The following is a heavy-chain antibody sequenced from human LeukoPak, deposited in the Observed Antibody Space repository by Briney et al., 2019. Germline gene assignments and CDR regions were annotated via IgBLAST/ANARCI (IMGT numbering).Heavy chain of an antibody. Sequence: PGGSLRLSCAASGFTFSSYAMHWVRQAPGKGLEWVAVISYDGGNKYYADSVKGRFTISRDNSKNTPYLQVNSLRAEDTAVYYCANENYYDSSGFPDHWGQGTLVTVSS. CDR2: ISYDGGNK. CDR3: ANENYYDSSGFPDH. V-gene: IGHV3-30*18. D-gene: IGHD3-22*01. CDR1: GFTFSSYA. J-gene: IGHJ4*02.